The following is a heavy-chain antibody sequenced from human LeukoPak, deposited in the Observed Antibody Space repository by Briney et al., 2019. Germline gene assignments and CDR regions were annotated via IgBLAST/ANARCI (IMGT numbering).Heavy chain of an antibody. CDR1: GYTFTSYY. J-gene: IGHJ4*02. CDR3: AREAASGSYVDY. Sequence: ASVKVSCKSCGYTFTSYYMHWVRQAPGQGPEGMGIINPSGGSTSYAQKFQSRVTMTRDMSTSTVYMELSSLRSEDTAVYYCAREAASGSYVDYWGQGTLVTVSS. D-gene: IGHD1-26*01. CDR2: INPSGGST. V-gene: IGHV1-46*01.